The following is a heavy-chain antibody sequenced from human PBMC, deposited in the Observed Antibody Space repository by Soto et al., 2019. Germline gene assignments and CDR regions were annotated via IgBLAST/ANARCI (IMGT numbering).Heavy chain of an antibody. J-gene: IGHJ6*02. Sequence: ASVKVSCKASGYTFTTYGISWVRQAPGEGLEWLGWINTHNGNTNYAQNLQGRVSMTADTSTNTAYMELRSLRSDDTAIYFCTREGSAPYYYYAMDAWGQGTTVTVSS. CDR1: GYTFTTYG. D-gene: IGHD3-10*01. CDR2: INTHNGNT. V-gene: IGHV1-18*01. CDR3: TREGSAPYYYYAMDA.